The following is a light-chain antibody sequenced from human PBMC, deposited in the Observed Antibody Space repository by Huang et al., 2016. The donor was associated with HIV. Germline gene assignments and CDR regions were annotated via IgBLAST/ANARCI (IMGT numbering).Light chain of an antibody. CDR1: HRISSW. CDR3: QQQWT. Sequence: DIQMTQSPSTLSAFVGDRVTITCRTSHRISSWLAWYQQKPGKAPNLLISKASNLESGVPSRFSGNGSGTEFNLTISGLQPDDLATYYCQQQWTFGQGTKVEI. CDR2: KAS. V-gene: IGKV1-5*03. J-gene: IGKJ1*01.